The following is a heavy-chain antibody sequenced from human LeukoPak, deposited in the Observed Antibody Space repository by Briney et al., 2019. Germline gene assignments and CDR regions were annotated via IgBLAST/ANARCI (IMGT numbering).Heavy chain of an antibody. J-gene: IGHJ4*02. CDR3: ARQAGGYRYGLFDY. V-gene: IGHV4-59*08. CDR2: IYTTGST. CDR1: GGSISSYY. D-gene: IGHD5-18*01. Sequence: SETLSLTCTVSGGSISSYYWSWIRQPPGKGLEWIGRIYTTGSTTYTHSLKSRVTISVDTSKSQFSLKLSSVTAADTAVYYCARQAGGYRYGLFDYWGQGTLVTVSS.